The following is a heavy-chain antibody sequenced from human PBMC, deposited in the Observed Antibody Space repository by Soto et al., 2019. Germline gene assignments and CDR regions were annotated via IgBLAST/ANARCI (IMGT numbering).Heavy chain of an antibody. J-gene: IGHJ4*02. V-gene: IGHV1-2*02. CDR3: ARVTRMVRGGIIAEVDY. D-gene: IGHD3-10*01. CDR1: GYTFTGYY. Sequence: QVQLVQSGAEVKKPGASVKVSCKASGYTFTGYYMHWVRQAPGQGLEWMGWINPNRGGTNYAQKFQGRVTMTRDTSISTAYMELSRLRSDDTAVYYCARVTRMVRGGIIAEVDYWGQGTLVTVSS. CDR2: INPNRGGT.